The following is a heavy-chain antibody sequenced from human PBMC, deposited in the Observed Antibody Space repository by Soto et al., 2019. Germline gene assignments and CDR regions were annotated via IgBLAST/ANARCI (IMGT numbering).Heavy chain of an antibody. CDR3: ARRYDFWTGYYTPDY. V-gene: IGHV4-39*01. D-gene: IGHD3-3*01. Sequence: QLQVQESGPGLVKPSETLSLICTVSGGSIKRSSYYWSWIRQPPGKGLEWIGSMYYSGSTYYNPSLKGRVTISIDTSKNQFFLTLRSVTAADTAVYYCARRYDFWTGYYTPDYWGQGTLVTVSS. CDR2: MYYSGST. J-gene: IGHJ4*02. CDR1: GGSIKRSSYY.